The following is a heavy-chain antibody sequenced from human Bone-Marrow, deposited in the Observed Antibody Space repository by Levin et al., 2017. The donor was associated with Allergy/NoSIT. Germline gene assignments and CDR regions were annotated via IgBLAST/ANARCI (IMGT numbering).Heavy chain of an antibody. CDR3: AKGVDSAAGSDYFNY. CDR2: ISGSGQGT. V-gene: IGHV3-23*01. CDR1: GFTFSGYA. D-gene: IGHD6-25*01. Sequence: GGSLRLSCRASGFTFSGYAMSWVRQGPGRGLEWIAAISGSGQGTHYADSVKGRITVSRDNFNNTVSLQLRSLTAEDSAVYYCAKGVDSAAGSDYFNYWGRGARVTVSS. J-gene: IGHJ4*02.